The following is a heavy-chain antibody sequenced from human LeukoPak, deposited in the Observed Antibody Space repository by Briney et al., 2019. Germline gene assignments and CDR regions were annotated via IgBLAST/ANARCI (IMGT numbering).Heavy chain of an antibody. CDR1: GFTFSTYS. CDR3: ARDRASSGFLDP. J-gene: IGHJ5*02. D-gene: IGHD6-19*01. CDR2: ISYDGSNK. Sequence: GGSLRLSCAASGFTFSTYSMNWVRQAPGKGLEWVALISYDGSNKYYADSVKGRFTISRDISKNTLFLQMNSLRAEDTALYYCARDRASSGFLDPWGQGTLVTVSS. V-gene: IGHV3-30*03.